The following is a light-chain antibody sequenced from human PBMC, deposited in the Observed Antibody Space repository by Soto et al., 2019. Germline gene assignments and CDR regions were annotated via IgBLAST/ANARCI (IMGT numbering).Light chain of an antibody. CDR2: DAS. V-gene: IGKV1-5*01. J-gene: IGKJ1*01. CDR3: QEYSSKLRI. Sequence: DIQLTQSPSTLSASVGDRVTLTCRASQSINTWLAWYQQKPGNAPSLLIYDASILESGVPSRFSGRGAGTEFTLIISGXLPEDCATYYCQEYSSKLRIFGHGTKVDTK. CDR1: QSINTW.